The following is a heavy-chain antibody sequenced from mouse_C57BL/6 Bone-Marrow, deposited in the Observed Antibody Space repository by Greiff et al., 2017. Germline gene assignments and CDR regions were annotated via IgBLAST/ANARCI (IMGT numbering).Heavy chain of an antibody. Sequence: EVMLVESGGGLVKPGGSLKLSCAASGFTFSSYTMSWVRQTPEKRLQWVAAISGGGGNTYYPASVKGRFTISRDNDKNILYLQMSSLRSEHTALYYCSRQVTTVLATKYFDVWGTGTTVTVSS. V-gene: IGHV5-9*01. D-gene: IGHD1-1*01. J-gene: IGHJ1*03. CDR2: ISGGGGNT. CDR3: SRQVTTVLATKYFDV. CDR1: GFTFSSYT.